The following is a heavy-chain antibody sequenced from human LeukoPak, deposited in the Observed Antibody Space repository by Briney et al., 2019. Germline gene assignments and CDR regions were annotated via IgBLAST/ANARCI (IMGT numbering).Heavy chain of an antibody. CDR3: ARDLYGDYLWYFDL. D-gene: IGHD4-17*01. CDR1: GFTFSSYE. CDR2: ISSSGSTI. V-gene: IGHV3-48*03. J-gene: IGHJ2*01. Sequence: GGSLRLSCAASGFTFSSYEMNWVRQAPGKGLEWVSYISSSGSTIYYADSVKGRFTISRDNAKNSLYLQMNSLRAEDTAVYYCARDLYGDYLWYFDLWGRGTLVTVSS.